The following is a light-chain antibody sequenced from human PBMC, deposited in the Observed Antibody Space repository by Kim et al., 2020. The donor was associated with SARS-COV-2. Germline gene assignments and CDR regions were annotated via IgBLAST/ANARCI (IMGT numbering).Light chain of an antibody. V-gene: IGKV1-5*03. CDR1: QSIDSW. CDR2: KAS. CDR3: QQYNTYWT. J-gene: IGKJ1*01. Sequence: DIQMTQSPSTLSASVGDRVTITCRASQSIDSWLAWYQQKPGKAPKLLIYKASSLECGVPSRFSGSGSGTQFTLTISSLQPDDFATYYCQQYNTYWTFGQGTKVDIK.